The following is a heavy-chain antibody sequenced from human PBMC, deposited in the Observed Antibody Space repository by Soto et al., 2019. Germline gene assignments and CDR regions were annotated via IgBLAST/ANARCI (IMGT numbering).Heavy chain of an antibody. D-gene: IGHD3-10*01. V-gene: IGHV4-59*01. J-gene: IGHJ5*02. CDR2: IYYSGST. Sequence: SETLSLTCTVSGGSISSYYWSWIRQPPGKGLEWIGYIYYSGSTNYNPSLKSRVTISVDTSKNQFSLKLSSVTAADTAVYYCARAQDLRFGELTQNPYNWFDPWGQGTLVTVSS. CDR1: GGSISSYY. CDR3: ARAQDLRFGELTQNPYNWFDP.